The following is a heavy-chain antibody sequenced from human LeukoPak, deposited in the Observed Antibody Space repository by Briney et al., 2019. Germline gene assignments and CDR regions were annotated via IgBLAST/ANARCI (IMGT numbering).Heavy chain of an antibody. D-gene: IGHD6-13*01. CDR2: ISYDGSNK. CDR3: AREREIAAAGTPPGY. V-gene: IGHV3-30-3*01. CDR1: GFTFSSYA. J-gene: IGHJ4*02. Sequence: PGGSLRLSCAASGFTFSSYAMHWVRQAPGKGLEWVAVISYDGSNKYYADSVKGRFTISRDNSKNTLYLQMNSLRAEDTAVYYCAREREIAAAGTPPGYWGQGTLVAVSS.